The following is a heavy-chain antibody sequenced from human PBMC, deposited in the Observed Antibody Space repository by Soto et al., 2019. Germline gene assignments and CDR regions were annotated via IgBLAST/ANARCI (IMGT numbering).Heavy chain of an antibody. J-gene: IGHJ4*02. CDR3: AKDRYFRTS. D-gene: IGHD2-2*01. Sequence: GGSLRPSCAASGFTFCSYAMSWFRQAPGKGLEWVSAISGSGGSTYYAYSVKGRFTISRHNSKNTLYLQMNSLRAEVTAVYYCAKDRYFRTSWGQGPLVTVSS. V-gene: IGHV3-23*01. CDR1: GFTFCSYA. CDR2: ISGSGGST.